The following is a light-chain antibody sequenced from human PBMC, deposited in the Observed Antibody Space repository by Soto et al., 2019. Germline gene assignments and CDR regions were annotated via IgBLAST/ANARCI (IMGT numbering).Light chain of an antibody. CDR2: AAS. CDR3: LHDYSYPWT. J-gene: IGKJ1*01. CDR1: QGIRND. V-gene: IGKV1-6*01. Sequence: AIQMTQSPSSLSASLGDRVTITCRASQGIRNDLGWYQQKPGKAPRLLIYAASSLQSGVPSKFSGSGSGTDFALTISSLEPEDVATYYCLHDYSYPWTFGQGTKAEI.